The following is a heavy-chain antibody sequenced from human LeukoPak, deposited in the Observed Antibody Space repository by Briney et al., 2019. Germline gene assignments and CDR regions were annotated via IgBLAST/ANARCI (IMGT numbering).Heavy chain of an antibody. CDR1: GFTFSSYS. J-gene: IGHJ3*02. D-gene: IGHD6-19*01. Sequence: GGSLRLSCAASGFTFSSYSMNWVRQAPGKGLEWVSSISSSSSYIYYADSVKGRFTISRDNAKNSLYLQMNSLRAEDTAVYYCARVAITSITVSNHDAFDIWGQGTMVTVSS. CDR2: ISSSSSYI. V-gene: IGHV3-21*01. CDR3: ARVAITSITVSNHDAFDI.